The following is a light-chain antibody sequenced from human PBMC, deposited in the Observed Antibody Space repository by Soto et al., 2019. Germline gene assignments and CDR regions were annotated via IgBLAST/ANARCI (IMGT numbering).Light chain of an antibody. Sequence: QSALTQPNSVSGSPGQSITISCTETSSDVGSYTFVSWFQQHPGKAPKLIIYEVTNRPSGVSYRFSGSKSGNTASLTISGLQAEDEADYYCTSFTTTHTWVFGGGTKVTVL. V-gene: IGLV2-14*01. CDR1: SSDVGSYTF. J-gene: IGLJ3*02. CDR2: EVT. CDR3: TSFTTTHTWV.